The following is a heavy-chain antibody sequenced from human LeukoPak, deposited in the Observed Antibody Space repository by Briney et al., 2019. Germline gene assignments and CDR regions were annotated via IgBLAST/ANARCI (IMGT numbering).Heavy chain of an antibody. D-gene: IGHD3-16*01. J-gene: IGHJ4*02. Sequence: GASVKVSCKASGYTFIDYYRHWVRQAPGRGPEGMGLINPTAGVTSNAQQFQDRVTMSRDTSTSTVYMELSSLKSEDTAVYYCARDFLGGSAYFDFWGQGTQVIVSS. CDR3: ARDFLGGSAYFDF. CDR1: GYTFIDYY. CDR2: INPTAGVT. V-gene: IGHV1-46*01.